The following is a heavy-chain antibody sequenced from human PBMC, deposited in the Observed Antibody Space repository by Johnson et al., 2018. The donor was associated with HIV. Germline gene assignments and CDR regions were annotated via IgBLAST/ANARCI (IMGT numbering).Heavy chain of an antibody. CDR2: ISNCGSTI. Sequence: QMQLVESGGGLVKPGGSLRLSCAASGFNFSDYYMSWIRQAPGKGLEWISSISNCGSTIYYVDSVQGRFTISRDNSKNTLYLQMNTLRAEDAAVYYCAKGWDPMTTVNTFAFDIWGQGTMVTVSS. CDR3: AKGWDPMTTVNTFAFDI. J-gene: IGHJ3*02. V-gene: IGHV3-11*04. CDR1: GFNFSDYY. D-gene: IGHD4-11*01.